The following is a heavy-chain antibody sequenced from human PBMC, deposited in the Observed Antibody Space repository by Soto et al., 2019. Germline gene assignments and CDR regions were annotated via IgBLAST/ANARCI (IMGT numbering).Heavy chain of an antibody. J-gene: IGHJ4*02. CDR3: ARGFVETAMAFDY. V-gene: IGHV4-31*03. CDR1: GASINSGGYF. CDR2: IHYSGST. D-gene: IGHD5-18*01. Sequence: QVQLQESGPGLVKPSQTLSLACSVSGASINSGGYFWSWIRQLPGKGLEWIGYIHYSGSTYYNPSLKIRVVMSMDTSKNDFSLKLSSVTAADTAVFYCARGFVETAMAFDYWGQGALVTVSS.